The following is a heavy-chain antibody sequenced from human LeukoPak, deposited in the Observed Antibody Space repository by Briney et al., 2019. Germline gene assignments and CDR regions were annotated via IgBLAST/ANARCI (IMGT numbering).Heavy chain of an antibody. Sequence: GGSLRLSCAASGFTFHNNGMSWVRQAPGKGLEWVSAISGSSRSTYHAESAKGRFTISRDNSKNTLFLQMNSLRAEDTAVYYCVRDDDRPDNGLDYWGQGTLVTVSS. J-gene: IGHJ4*02. CDR3: VRDDDRPDNGLDY. D-gene: IGHD3-22*01. V-gene: IGHV3-23*01. CDR1: GFTFHNNG. CDR2: ISGSSRST.